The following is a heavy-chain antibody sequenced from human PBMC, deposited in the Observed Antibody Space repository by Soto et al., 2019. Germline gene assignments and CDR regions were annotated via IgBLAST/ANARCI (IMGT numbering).Heavy chain of an antibody. CDR1: GGSISSYY. Sequence: SETLSLTCTVSGGSISSYYWSWIRQPPGKGLEWIGYIYYSGSTNYNPSLKSRVTISVDTSKNQFSLKLSSVTAADTAVYYCARDSWSYYEGLYYYYGMDVWGQGTTVTVSS. V-gene: IGHV4-59*01. J-gene: IGHJ6*02. CDR2: IYYSGST. CDR3: ARDSWSYYEGLYYYYGMDV. D-gene: IGHD1-26*01.